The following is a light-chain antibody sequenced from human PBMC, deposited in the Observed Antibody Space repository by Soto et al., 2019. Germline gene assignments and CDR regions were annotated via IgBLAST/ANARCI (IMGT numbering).Light chain of an antibody. Sequence: LTQPASVSGSPGQSITISCSGTGSDVGAYNYVSWYQQHPGKAPKLMIYDVSNRPSGVSNRFSGSKSGNAASLIISGLQAEDEADYYCSSHTTSSTQVFGTGTKVTVL. J-gene: IGLJ1*01. CDR2: DVS. CDR3: SSHTTSSTQV. V-gene: IGLV2-14*03. CDR1: GSDVGAYNY.